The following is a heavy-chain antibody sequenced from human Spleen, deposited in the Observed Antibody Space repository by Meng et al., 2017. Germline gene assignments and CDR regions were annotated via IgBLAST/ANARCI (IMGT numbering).Heavy chain of an antibody. V-gene: IGHV1-18*01. CDR3: VKHSSDWSLDS. D-gene: IGHD6-19*01. CDR2: IHPSGHP. CDR1: GYTFTHHG. J-gene: IGHJ4*02. Sequence: QVHLVQSGAEVKKPGASVKVSCKASGYTFTHHGIGWVRHAPGQGLEWMGWIHPSGHPTYAQKFQGRVTMTIDTSTTTASMELRSLRSDDSALYYCVKHSSDWSLDSWGQGTLVTVSS.